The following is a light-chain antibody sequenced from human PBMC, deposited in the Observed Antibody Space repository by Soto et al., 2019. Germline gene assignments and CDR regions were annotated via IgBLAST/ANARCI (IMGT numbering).Light chain of an antibody. Sequence: EIVLTQSPATLPLSPGERATLSCRASQSVSSYLAWYQQKPGQAPRLLIYDTSNRVTGVPARFSGSGSGTDFTLSISSLEPEDFAVYYCQQRSNWPPITFGQGTRLEIK. CDR2: DTS. CDR1: QSVSSY. J-gene: IGKJ5*01. CDR3: QQRSNWPPIT. V-gene: IGKV3-11*01.